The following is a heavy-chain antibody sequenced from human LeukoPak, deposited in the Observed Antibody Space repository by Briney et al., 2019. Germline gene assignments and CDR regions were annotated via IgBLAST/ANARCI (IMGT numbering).Heavy chain of an antibody. J-gene: IGHJ3*02. CDR1: RFTFSGSG. V-gene: IGHV3-73*01. D-gene: IGHD3-16*01. Sequence: PGGSLRLSCATSRFTFSGSGIHWVRQASGKGLEWVGRIRSKANNYATAYGASVKGRFTISRDDSKNTAYLQMNSLKTEDTAVYYCTRKDNPHDYERNDAFDIWGQGTLVTVSS. CDR3: TRKDNPHDYERNDAFDI. CDR2: IRSKANNYAT.